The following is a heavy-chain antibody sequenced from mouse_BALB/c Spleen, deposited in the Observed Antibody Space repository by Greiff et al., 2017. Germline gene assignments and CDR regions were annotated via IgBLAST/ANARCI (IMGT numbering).Heavy chain of an antibody. CDR1: GYSITSDYA. J-gene: IGHJ2*01. V-gene: IGHV3-2*02. CDR2: ISYSGST. Sequence: EVQLQESGPGLVKPSQSLSLTCTVTGYSITSDYAWNWLRQFPGNKLEWMGYISYSGSTSYNPSLKSRISITRDTSKHQFFLQLNSVTTEDTATYYCARAPLLTGYLDYWGQGTTLTVSS. CDR3: ARAPLLTGYLDY. D-gene: IGHD4-1*01.